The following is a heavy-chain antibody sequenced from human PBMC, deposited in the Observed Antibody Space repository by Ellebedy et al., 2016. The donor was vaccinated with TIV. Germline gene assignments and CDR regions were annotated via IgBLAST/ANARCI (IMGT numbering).Heavy chain of an antibody. V-gene: IGHV4-59*01. CDR1: GGSISNYL. D-gene: IGHD3-10*01. CDR3: ASGSGDGAKFYFDY. CDR2: ISYTGTT. J-gene: IGHJ4*02. Sequence: MPSETLSLTCSVSGGSISNYLWTWIRQPPGKGLEWIGFISYTGTTKTNPSLNSRVTMTFDTSTNQFSLKLTSVTAADTAMYYCASGSGDGAKFYFDYWGQGTLVTVAS.